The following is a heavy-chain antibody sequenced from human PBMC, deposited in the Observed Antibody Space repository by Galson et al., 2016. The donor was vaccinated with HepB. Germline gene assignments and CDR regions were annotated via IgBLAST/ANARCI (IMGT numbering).Heavy chain of an antibody. J-gene: IGHJ4*02. CDR3: TRVPADSTVSLYY. CDR1: GFTFRSYW. Sequence: SLRLSCAASGFTFRSYWMHWVRQGPGKGLVWVSCVNGDGSITDYDDSVKARFTVSRDNDKNTLYPQMNRLGAEDTAMYYCTRVPADSTVSLYYWGPGTLVSVSS. D-gene: IGHD2-2*01. V-gene: IGHV3-74*01. CDR2: VNGDGSIT.